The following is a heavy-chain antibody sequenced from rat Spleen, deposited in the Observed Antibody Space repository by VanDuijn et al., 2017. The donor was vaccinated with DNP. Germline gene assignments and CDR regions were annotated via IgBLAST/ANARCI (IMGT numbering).Heavy chain of an antibody. D-gene: IGHD1-11*01. CDR2: IIYDGSRT. Sequence: EVQLVEYGGGLVQPGRSLKLSCATSGFTFSDYNMAWVRQAPKKGLEWVATIIYDGSRTYYRDTVKDRFTISRDNAKSTVYLQMDSLRSEETATYYCAKAGGYEDWFAYWGQGTLVTVSS. CDR3: AKAGGYEDWFAY. J-gene: IGHJ3*01. V-gene: IGHV5S10*01. CDR1: GFTFSDYN.